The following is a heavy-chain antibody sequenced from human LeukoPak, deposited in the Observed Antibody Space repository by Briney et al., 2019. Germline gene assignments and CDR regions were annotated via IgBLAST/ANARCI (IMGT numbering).Heavy chain of an antibody. CDR1: GASLSSYY. D-gene: IGHD3-22*01. V-gene: IGHV4-59*01. CDR3: ARDTRYYDNSGYYYFDY. Sequence: SETLSLTCTVSGASLSSYYWNWIRQPPGKGLEWVGYMHYSGSTNYNPSLKSRVTISVDTSKHQFSLKLNSVTSADTAVYYCARDTRYYDNSGYYYFDYWGRGTLVTVSS. J-gene: IGHJ4*02. CDR2: MHYSGST.